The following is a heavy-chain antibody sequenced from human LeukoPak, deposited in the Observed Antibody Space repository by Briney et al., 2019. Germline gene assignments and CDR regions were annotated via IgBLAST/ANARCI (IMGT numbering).Heavy chain of an antibody. CDR3: ASGQSNYVGDY. J-gene: IGHJ4*02. V-gene: IGHV4-31*03. D-gene: IGHD4-11*01. CDR2: IYYSGST. CDR1: GGSISSGGSY. Sequence: PSETLSLTCTVSGGSISSGGSYWSWVRQHPGKGLEWIGYIYYSGSTYYNPSLKSRVTISVDTSKNQFSLKLSSVTAADTAVYYCASGQSNYVGDYWGQGTLVTVSS.